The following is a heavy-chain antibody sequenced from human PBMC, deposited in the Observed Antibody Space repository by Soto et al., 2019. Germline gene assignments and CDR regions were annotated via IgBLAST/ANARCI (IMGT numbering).Heavy chain of an antibody. CDR3: ARGTAFVLPIEY. CDR1: GGSFSSHA. V-gene: IGHV1-69*01. CDR2: IIPIIDTP. Sequence: QVQLVQSGAEVKKPGSSVKVSCKASGGSFSSHAINWVRQAPGQGLEWMGGIIPIIDTPKYAQKFQGRVAITADASTYTAYMELSSLRSDDTAVYYCARGTAFVLPIEYWGHGTLVTVSS. J-gene: IGHJ4*01. D-gene: IGHD2-8*01.